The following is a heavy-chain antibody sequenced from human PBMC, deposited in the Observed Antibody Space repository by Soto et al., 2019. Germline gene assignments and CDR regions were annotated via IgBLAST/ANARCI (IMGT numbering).Heavy chain of an antibody. Sequence: GGSLRLSCAASGFTFSSYAMHWVRQAPGKGLEWVAVISYDGSNKYYADSVKGRFTISRDNSRNTLYLQMNSLRDEDTAVYYCVKGEYYYDGSAYYPFDYWGQGRMVTVSS. V-gene: IGHV3-30-3*01. CDR3: VKGEYYYDGSAYYPFDY. CDR2: ISYDGSNK. J-gene: IGHJ4*02. D-gene: IGHD3-22*01. CDR1: GFTFSSYA.